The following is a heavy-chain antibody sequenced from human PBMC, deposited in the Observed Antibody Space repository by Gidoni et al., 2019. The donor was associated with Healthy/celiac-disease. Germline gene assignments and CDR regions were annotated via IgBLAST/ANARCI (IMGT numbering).Heavy chain of an antibody. D-gene: IGHD3-3*01. J-gene: IGHJ4*02. CDR3: AREGALEWLEFDY. CDR1: GFTFSSYW. V-gene: IGHV3-7*01. Sequence: EVQLVESGGGLVQPGGSLRLSCAASGFTFSSYWMSWVRQAPGKGLEWVANIKQDGSEKYYVDSVKGRFTISRDNAKNSLYLQMNSLRAEDTAVYYCAREGALEWLEFDYWGQGTLVTVSS. CDR2: IKQDGSEK.